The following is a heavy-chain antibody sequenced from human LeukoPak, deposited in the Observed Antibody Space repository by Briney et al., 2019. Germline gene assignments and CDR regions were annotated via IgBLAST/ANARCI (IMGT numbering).Heavy chain of an antibody. CDR1: GGTFTRYA. D-gene: IGHD2-2*01. CDR2: IIPIFGTA. Sequence: AASVTVSCTASGGTFTRYAISWVRQAPGQGLEWMGGIIPIFGTANYAQKFQGRVTITADESTSTAYMELSSLRSEDTAVYYCARDIVVVPAANWFDPWGQGTLVTVSS. CDR3: ARDIVVVPAANWFDP. J-gene: IGHJ5*02. V-gene: IGHV1-69*13.